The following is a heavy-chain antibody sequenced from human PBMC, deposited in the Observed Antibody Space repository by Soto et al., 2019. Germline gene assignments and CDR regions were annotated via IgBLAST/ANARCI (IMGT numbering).Heavy chain of an antibody. Sequence: ASVKVSCKASGYTFTSYDINWVRQATGQGLEWMGWMNPNSGNTGYAQKFQGRVTMTRNTSISTAYMELNSLKTEDTAVYYCTTGLIMITFGGVPKPTDYWGQGTLVTVSS. J-gene: IGHJ4*02. CDR1: GYTFTSYD. D-gene: IGHD3-16*01. CDR2: MNPNSGNT. V-gene: IGHV1-8*01. CDR3: TTGLIMITFGGVPKPTDY.